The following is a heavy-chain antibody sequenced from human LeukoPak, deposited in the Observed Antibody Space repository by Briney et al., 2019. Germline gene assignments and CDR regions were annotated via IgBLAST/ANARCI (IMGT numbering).Heavy chain of an antibody. CDR1: GGSISSGGYY. Sequence: SQTLSLTCTVSGGSISSGGYYWSWIRQPPGKGLEWIGYIYHSGSTYYNPSLKSRVTISVDRSKNQFSLKLSSVTAADTAVYYCARDGGIAAAGTHWGQGTLVTVSS. D-gene: IGHD6-13*01. J-gene: IGHJ4*02. CDR2: IYHSGST. V-gene: IGHV4-30-2*01. CDR3: ARDGGIAAAGTH.